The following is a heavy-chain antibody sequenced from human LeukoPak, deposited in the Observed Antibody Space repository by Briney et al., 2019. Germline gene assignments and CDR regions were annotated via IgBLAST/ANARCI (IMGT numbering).Heavy chain of an antibody. J-gene: IGHJ4*02. V-gene: IGHV4-34*01. CDR3: AALSGYNWNYVSFDY. CDR2: ISQRGSP. Sequence: SETLSLTCAVHDGPFSGYYWSWIRQPPGKGLEWIGEISQRGSPNYNPSLKSRVTISINTSKKQFSVELSSVAAADTAVYYCAALSGYNWNYVSFDYWGQGTLVTVSS. D-gene: IGHD1-7*01. CDR1: DGPFSGYY.